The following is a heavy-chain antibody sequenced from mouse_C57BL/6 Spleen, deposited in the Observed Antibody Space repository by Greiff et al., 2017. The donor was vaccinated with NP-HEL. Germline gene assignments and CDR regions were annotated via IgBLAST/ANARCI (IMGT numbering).Heavy chain of an antibody. V-gene: IGHV14-3*01. CDR3: VYSNLDY. Sequence: VHVKQPVAELVRPGASVKLSCTASGFNIKNTYMHWVKQRPGQGLEWIGRIDPANGNTKYDPKFQGKATITADTSSNTAYLQLSSLTSEDSAIYYCVYSNLDYWGQGTTLTVSS. D-gene: IGHD2-5*01. CDR2: IDPANGNT. CDR1: GFNIKNTY. J-gene: IGHJ2*01.